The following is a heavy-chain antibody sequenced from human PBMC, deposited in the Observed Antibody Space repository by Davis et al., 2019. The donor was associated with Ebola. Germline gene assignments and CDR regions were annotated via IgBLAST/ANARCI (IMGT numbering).Heavy chain of an antibody. V-gene: IGHV3-30-3*01. CDR3: ARDRGNYDFWSGYELDY. CDR1: GFTFSSYA. D-gene: IGHD3-3*01. CDR2: ISYDGSNK. Sequence: GGSLRLSCAASGFTFSSYAMHWVRQAPGKGLEWVAVISYDGSNKYYADSVKGRFTISRDNSKNTLYLQMNSLRAEDTAVYYCARDRGNYDFWSGYELDYWGQGTLVTVSS. J-gene: IGHJ4*02.